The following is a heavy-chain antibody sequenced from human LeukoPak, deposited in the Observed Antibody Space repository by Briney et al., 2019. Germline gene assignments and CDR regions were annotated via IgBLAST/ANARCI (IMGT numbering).Heavy chain of an antibody. D-gene: IGHD1-26*01. V-gene: IGHV3-53*01. CDR3: AKGANSDTRYYFDY. Sequence: PGGSLRLSCAASGFTGSHNYMSWVRQAPGKGLEWVSATHSSGGTYYADSVKGRFTISRDNSKNTLFLQMKSLRVEHTAIYYCAKGANSDTRYYFDYWGQGSLVTVSS. CDR1: GFTGSHNY. J-gene: IGHJ4*02. CDR2: THSSGGT.